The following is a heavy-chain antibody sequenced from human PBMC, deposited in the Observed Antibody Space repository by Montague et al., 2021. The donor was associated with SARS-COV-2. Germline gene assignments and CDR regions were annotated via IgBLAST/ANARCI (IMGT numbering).Heavy chain of an antibody. J-gene: IGHJ4*02. Sequence: TLSLTCSVSGDSISGTQEHWRRIHPEPGTAWQWVGYIYHTSNTHYRLYLRGGATLSVDISQNQFSLKLNSMTAADTAIYYCARGVSYGSGFLAEWGPGTLVIVSS. CDR2: IYHTSNT. CDR1: GDSISGTQEH. V-gene: IGHV4-31*03. D-gene: IGHD3-10*01. CDR3: ARGVSYGSGFLAE.